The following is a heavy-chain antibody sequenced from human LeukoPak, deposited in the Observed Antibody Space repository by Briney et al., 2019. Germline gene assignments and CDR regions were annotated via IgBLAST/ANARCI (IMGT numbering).Heavy chain of an antibody. Sequence: GGSLRLSCAAPGFTFSSYWISWVSQAPGKGLEWVANIKQDGSEKYYVDSVKGRFTISRDNAKHSLYLQMNSLRAEDTAVYYCAREPPYYYDSSGYPTPDAFDIWGQGTMVTVSS. CDR3: AREPPYYYDSSGYPTPDAFDI. CDR1: GFTFSSYW. CDR2: IKQDGSEK. J-gene: IGHJ3*02. D-gene: IGHD3-22*01. V-gene: IGHV3-7*01.